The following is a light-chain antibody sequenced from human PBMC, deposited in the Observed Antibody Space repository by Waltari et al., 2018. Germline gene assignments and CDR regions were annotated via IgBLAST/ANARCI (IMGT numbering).Light chain of an antibody. CDR1: SSDVGAYSY. CDR3: NSYTNNSTLV. CDR2: DVI. J-gene: IGLJ3*02. V-gene: IGLV2-14*01. Sequence: QSALTQPASVSGSPGQSITISCTGTSSDVGAYSYVSWYQQFPGKVPKLIIYDVIRRPSGVSNRFAGSESGNTASLTIYGLQGEDEAHYYCNSYTNNSTLVFGGGTELTVL.